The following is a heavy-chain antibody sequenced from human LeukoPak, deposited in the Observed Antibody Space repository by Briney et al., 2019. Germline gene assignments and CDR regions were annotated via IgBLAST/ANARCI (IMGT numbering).Heavy chain of an antibody. D-gene: IGHD4-17*01. CDR1: GGTFSSYA. CDR2: TIPILGIA. CDR3: AGGAVTTRKYYFDY. J-gene: IGHJ4*02. Sequence: ASVKVSCTASGGTFSSYAISWVRQAPGQGLEWMGRTIPILGIANYAQKFQGRVTITADKSTSTAYMELSSLRSEDTAVYYCAGGAVTTRKYYFDYWGQGTLVTVSS. V-gene: IGHV1-69*04.